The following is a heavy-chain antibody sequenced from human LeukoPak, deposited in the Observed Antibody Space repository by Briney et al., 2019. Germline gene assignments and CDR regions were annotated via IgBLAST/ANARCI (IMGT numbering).Heavy chain of an antibody. CDR2: IYSGGST. D-gene: IGHD2-2*01. V-gene: IGHV3-66*01. J-gene: IGHJ5*02. Sequence: GGSLRLSCAASGFTVSSNYMSWVRQAPGKGLEWVPVIYSGGSTYYADSVKGRFTISRDNSKNTLYLQMNSLRAEDTAVYYCARELTSRRGNWFDPWGQGTLVIVSS. CDR1: GFTVSSNY. CDR3: ARELTSRRGNWFDP.